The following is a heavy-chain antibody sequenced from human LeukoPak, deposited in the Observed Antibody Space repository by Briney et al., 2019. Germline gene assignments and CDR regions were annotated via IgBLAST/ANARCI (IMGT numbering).Heavy chain of an antibody. CDR2: INHSGST. Sequence: PSETLSLTCAVYGGSFSGYYWSWIRQPPGKGLERIGEINHSGSTNYNPSLKSRVTISVDTSKNQFSLKLSSVTAADTAVYYCARANFPGTSFDYWGQGTLVTVSS. J-gene: IGHJ4*02. V-gene: IGHV4-34*01. D-gene: IGHD6-13*01. CDR1: GGSFSGYY. CDR3: ARANFPGTSFDY.